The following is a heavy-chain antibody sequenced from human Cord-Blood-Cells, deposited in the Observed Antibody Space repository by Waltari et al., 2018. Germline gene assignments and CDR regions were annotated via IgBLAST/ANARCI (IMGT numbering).Heavy chain of an antibody. CDR1: GSTFSSYS. V-gene: IGHV3-21*01. CDR3: ARDQASGIAFDI. J-gene: IGHJ3*02. D-gene: IGHD1-26*01. CDR2: ISSSSSYI. Sequence: EVQLVESGGGLVKPGGSLRIPCAASGSTFSSYSMNWVRQAPGKGLEWVSSISSSSSYIYYADSVKGRFTISRDNAKNSLYLQMNSLRAEDTAVYYCARDQASGIAFDIWGQGTMVTVSS.